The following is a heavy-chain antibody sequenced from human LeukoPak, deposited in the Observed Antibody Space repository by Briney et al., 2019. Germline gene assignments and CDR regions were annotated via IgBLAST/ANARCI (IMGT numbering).Heavy chain of an antibody. V-gene: IGHV3-53*01. CDR2: IYSGGST. D-gene: IGHD4-23*01. CDR3: ARGRRWYYYMDV. Sequence: GGSLRLSCAASGSTVSSNYMSWVRQAPGKGLEWVSVIYSGGSTYYADSVKGRFTISRDNSKNTLYLQMNSLRAEDTAVYYCARGRRWYYYMDVWGKGTTVTVSS. J-gene: IGHJ6*03. CDR1: GSTVSSNY.